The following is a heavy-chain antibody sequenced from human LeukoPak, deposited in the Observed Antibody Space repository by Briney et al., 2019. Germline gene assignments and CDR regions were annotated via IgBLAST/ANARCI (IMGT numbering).Heavy chain of an antibody. V-gene: IGHV4-34*01. Sequence: SETLSLTCAVYGGSFSGYYWSWIRQPPGKGLEWIGEINHSGSTNYNPSLKSRVTMSVDTSKNDFSLNLNSVTAADTAVYYCARLWGSGYGHIDDWGQGTLVTVSS. D-gene: IGHD5-12*01. CDR3: ARLWGSGYGHIDD. CDR2: INHSGST. J-gene: IGHJ4*02. CDR1: GGSFSGYY.